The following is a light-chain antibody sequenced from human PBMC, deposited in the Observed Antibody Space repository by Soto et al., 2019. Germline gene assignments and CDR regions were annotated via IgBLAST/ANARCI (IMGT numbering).Light chain of an antibody. CDR2: EGS. J-gene: IGLJ2*01. Sequence: QSVLTQPASVSGSPGQSITISCTGTSSDVGSYNLVSWYQQHPGKAPKLMIYEGSKRPSGVSNRFSGSKSGNTASLTISGLQAEDEADYYCCSYAGSSFWVFGGGTQRTVL. CDR3: CSYAGSSFWV. V-gene: IGLV2-23*01. CDR1: SSDVGSYNL.